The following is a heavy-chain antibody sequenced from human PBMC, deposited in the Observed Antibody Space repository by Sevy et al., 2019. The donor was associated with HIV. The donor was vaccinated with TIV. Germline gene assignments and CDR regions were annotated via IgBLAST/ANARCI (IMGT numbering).Heavy chain of an antibody. CDR3: ARDCSSTSCLWGMDV. CDR2: ILYDGRTK. J-gene: IGHJ6*02. D-gene: IGHD2-2*01. CDR1: GFTFSSYG. V-gene: IGHV3-33*01. Sequence: GSLRLSCVASGFTFSSYGMHWVRQTPGKGLEWVAVILYDGRTKYYADSVKGRFTISRDNAKNSLYLQMNSLRAEDTAVYYCARDCSSTSCLWGMDVWGQGTTVTVSS.